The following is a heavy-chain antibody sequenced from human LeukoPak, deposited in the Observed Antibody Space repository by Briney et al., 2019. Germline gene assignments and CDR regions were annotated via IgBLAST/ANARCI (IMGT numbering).Heavy chain of an antibody. CDR1: GYTFTNYA. CDR3: ARGPIAAVAFFDY. J-gene: IGHJ4*02. Sequence: ASVKLSCKASGYTFTNYAIHWVRQAPGQRPEWMGWINAGNGDTRYLQRFQGGVTITRDTSASAVYMELSSLRYEDTAMFYCARGPIAAVAFFDYWGQGTLVSVSA. V-gene: IGHV1-3*01. CDR2: INAGNGDT. D-gene: IGHD6-13*01.